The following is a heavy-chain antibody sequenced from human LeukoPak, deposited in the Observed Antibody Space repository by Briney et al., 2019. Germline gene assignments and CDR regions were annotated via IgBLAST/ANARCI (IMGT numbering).Heavy chain of an antibody. CDR1: GFTFNNYA. CDR3: AKEEKDYYDSSGYYPVDY. D-gene: IGHD3-22*01. Sequence: GGSLRLSCAASGFTFNNYAMSWVRQAPRKGLEWVSSISARGGTTDYADSGKGRFTISRDNSQNTLYLQMNSLRAEDTAVYYCAKEEKDYYDSSGYYPVDYWGQGTLVTVSS. CDR2: ISARGGTT. J-gene: IGHJ4*02. V-gene: IGHV3-23*01.